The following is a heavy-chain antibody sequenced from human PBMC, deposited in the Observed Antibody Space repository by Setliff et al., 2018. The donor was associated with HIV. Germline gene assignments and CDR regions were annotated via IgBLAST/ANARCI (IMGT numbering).Heavy chain of an antibody. CDR2: INPTSGAT. Sequence: ASVKVSCKASGYTFTDYYIHWVRQAPGQGLEWMGRINPTSGATFYSQEFHGRVTMTSDTSTTTVYMESNRLTSDDTAVYYCARSSFHYDSENYFNWFDPWGQGSLVTVSS. J-gene: IGHJ5*02. CDR1: GYTFTDYY. D-gene: IGHD3-10*01. V-gene: IGHV1-2*06. CDR3: ARSSFHYDSENYFNWFDP.